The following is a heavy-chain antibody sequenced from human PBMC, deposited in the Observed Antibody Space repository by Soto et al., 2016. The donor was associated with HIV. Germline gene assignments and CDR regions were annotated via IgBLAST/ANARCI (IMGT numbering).Heavy chain of an antibody. CDR1: GFIFSNNA. V-gene: IGHV3-30*04. Sequence: VQLVESGGGVVQPGRSLRLSCAASGFIFSNNAIHWVRQAPGKGLEWVAVISYDGSHKYYADSVKGRFTISRDNSKNTVYLQMNSLRVEDTAVYYCARDLGEWLDEYFQHWGQGTWSSSLQ. CDR2: ISYDGSHK. D-gene: IGHD3-10*01. CDR3: ARDLGEWLDEYFQH. J-gene: IGHJ1*01.